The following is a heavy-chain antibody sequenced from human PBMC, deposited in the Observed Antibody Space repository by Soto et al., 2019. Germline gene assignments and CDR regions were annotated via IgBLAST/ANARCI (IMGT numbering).Heavy chain of an antibody. CDR3: ARRARVMTTVTYYYYYYGMDV. V-gene: IGHV4-34*01. CDR1: GGSFSGYY. D-gene: IGHD4-4*01. Sequence: PSETLSLTCAVYGGSFSGYYWSWIRQPPGKGLEWIGEINHSGSTNYNPSLKSRVTISVDTSKNQFSLKLSSVTAADTAVYYCARRARVMTTVTYYYYYYGMDVWGQGTTVTVSS. CDR2: INHSGST. J-gene: IGHJ6*02.